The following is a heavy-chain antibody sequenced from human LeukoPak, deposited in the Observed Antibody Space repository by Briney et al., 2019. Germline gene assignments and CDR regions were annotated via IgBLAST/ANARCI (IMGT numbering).Heavy chain of an antibody. Sequence: PGGSLRLSCEASGITFSDYYMNWIRQAPGKGLEWVSYISGSGSTKYYADSVKGRFTISRDNAKNSLYLQMNSLRAEDTAVYYCARGGYCSNVVCYTSRSLDYWGQGTLVTVSS. V-gene: IGHV3-11*01. J-gene: IGHJ4*02. CDR1: GITFSDYY. CDR3: ARGGYCSNVVCYTSRSLDY. CDR2: ISGSGSTK. D-gene: IGHD2-8*01.